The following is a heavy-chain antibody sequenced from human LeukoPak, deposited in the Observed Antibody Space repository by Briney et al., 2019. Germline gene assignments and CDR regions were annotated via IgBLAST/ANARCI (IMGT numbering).Heavy chain of an antibody. J-gene: IGHJ4*02. CDR3: ARVAGYCSTTSCYGYYFDS. D-gene: IGHD2-2*01. CDR2: IYYSGGAI. V-gene: IGHV3-11*04. CDR1: GFTFSNYY. Sequence: PGGSLTLTCAASGFTFSNYYMTWIRQAPGEGLAWVGYIYYSGGAIYYADLVSGGFTFSRDNAKNSLYLQMNSLRAEDTAVYYCARVAGYCSTTSCYGYYFDSWGQGTLVTVSS.